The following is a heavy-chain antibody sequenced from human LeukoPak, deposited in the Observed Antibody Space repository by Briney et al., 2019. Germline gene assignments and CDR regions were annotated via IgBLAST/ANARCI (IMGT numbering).Heavy chain of an antibody. V-gene: IGHV5-51*01. CDR2: IYPGDSDT. J-gene: IGHJ5*02. CDR3: ARGFCSASGCDNWFDP. Sequence: GESLKISCKGSGYSFTSYWIGWVRQMPGKGLEWMGIIYPGDSDTRYSPSFQGQVTISADKSISTAYLQWSSLKASDTAMYYCARGFCSASGCDNWFDPWGQGTLVTVSS. D-gene: IGHD2-15*01. CDR1: GYSFTSYW.